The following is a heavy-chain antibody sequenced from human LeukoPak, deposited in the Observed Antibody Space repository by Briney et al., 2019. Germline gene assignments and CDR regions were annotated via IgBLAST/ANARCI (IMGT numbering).Heavy chain of an antibody. V-gene: IGHV4-59*08. J-gene: IGHJ4*02. CDR2: VYYSGYS. CDR3: ARHSIASDGARLFDY. CDR1: GGSITSYY. Sequence: SETLSLTCTVSGGSITSYYWAWLRQPPEKGLEWIGYVYYSGYSNYNPSLKSRVSMSVDTSMNQFSLKLASVTAADAAVYYCARHSIASDGARLFDYWGRGTLVTVSS. D-gene: IGHD2-21*01.